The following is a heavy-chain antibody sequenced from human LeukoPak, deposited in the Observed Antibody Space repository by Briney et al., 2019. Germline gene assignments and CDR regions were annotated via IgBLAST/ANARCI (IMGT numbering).Heavy chain of an antibody. CDR1: GFTFSIYN. CDR3: ARDLGTVVVPAAIPFDY. J-gene: IGHJ4*02. D-gene: IGHD2-2*01. V-gene: IGHV3-21*01. Sequence: PGGSLRLSCAASGFTFSIYNMNWVRQAPGKGLEWVSSISSSSSYIYYADSVKGRFTISRDNAKNSLYLQMNSLRAEDTAVYYCARDLGTVVVPAAIPFDYWGQGTLVTVSS. CDR2: ISSSSSYI.